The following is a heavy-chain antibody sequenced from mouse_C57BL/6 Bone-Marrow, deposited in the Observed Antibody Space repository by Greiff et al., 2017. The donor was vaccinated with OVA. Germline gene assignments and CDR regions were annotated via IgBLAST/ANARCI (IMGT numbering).Heavy chain of an antibody. CDR2: ISSGGSYT. CDR3: ARQGRAEDY. J-gene: IGHJ2*01. CDR1: GFTFSSYG. Sequence: EVKLVESGGDLVKPGGSLKLSCAASGFTFSSYGMSWVRQTPDKRLEWVATISSGGSYTYYPDSVKGRFTISRDNAKNTLYLQMSSLKSEDTAMYYCARQGRAEDYWGQGTTLTVSS. V-gene: IGHV5-6*01.